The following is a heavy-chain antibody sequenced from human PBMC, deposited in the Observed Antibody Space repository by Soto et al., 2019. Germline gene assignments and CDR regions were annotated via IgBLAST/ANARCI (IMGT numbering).Heavy chain of an antibody. CDR2: IYYSGST. D-gene: IGHD6-19*01. CDR1: AGSSSSSCYY. J-gene: IGHJ4*02. V-gene: IGHV4-39*01. Sequence: QLQLPEPGPVMVTQSVSLSRTFTVSAGSSSSSCYYWGWHRPPPGKGREWIGSIYYSGSTYYNPTLKSRVTISVDTSKNQFSLKLSSVTAADTAVYYCASYSSGWYDYWGQGTLVTVSS. CDR3: ASYSSGWYDY.